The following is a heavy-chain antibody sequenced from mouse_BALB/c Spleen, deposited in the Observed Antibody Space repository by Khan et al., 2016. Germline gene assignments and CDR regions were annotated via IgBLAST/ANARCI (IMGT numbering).Heavy chain of an antibody. CDR2: ISYSGST. CDR1: GYSITSDYA. V-gene: IGHV3-2*02. J-gene: IGHJ4*01. Sequence: EVQLQESGPGLVKPSQSLSITCTVTGYSITSDYAWNWIRQFPGNRLEWMGYISYSGSTSYNPSLKSRISITRATSTNQFFLQLNSVTSEDTATYYCARSDYDDKDAMDYWGQGTSVTVSS. CDR3: ARSDYDDKDAMDY. D-gene: IGHD2-4*01.